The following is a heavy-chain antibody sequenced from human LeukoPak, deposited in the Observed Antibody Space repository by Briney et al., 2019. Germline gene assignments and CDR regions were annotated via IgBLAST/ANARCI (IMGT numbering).Heavy chain of an antibody. CDR2: ISTSPNYI. CDR3: ARDDGAYYDSSGNDY. V-gene: IGHV3-21*01. CDR1: GFTFSRYS. J-gene: IGHJ4*02. Sequence: GGSLRLSCAASGFTFSRYSMNWVRQAPGKGLEWVSSISTSPNYIYYADSVKGRFTISRDNAGKSLYLEMNSLRADDTAVYYCARDDGAYYDSSGNDYWGQGTLVTVSS. D-gene: IGHD3-22*01.